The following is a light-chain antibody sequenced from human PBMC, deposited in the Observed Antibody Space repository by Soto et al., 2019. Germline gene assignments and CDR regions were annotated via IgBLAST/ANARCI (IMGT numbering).Light chain of an antibody. Sequence: EIVITQSTDTLSVSLRDSPPLLCRPTQSVSSNLAWYQQKPGQAPRLLIYGASTRATGIPARFSGSGSGTEFTLTISSLQSEDFAVYYCQQYNNWPTFGQGTKVDTK. CDR2: GAS. V-gene: IGKV3-15*01. J-gene: IGKJ1*01. CDR1: QSVSSN. CDR3: QQYNNWPT.